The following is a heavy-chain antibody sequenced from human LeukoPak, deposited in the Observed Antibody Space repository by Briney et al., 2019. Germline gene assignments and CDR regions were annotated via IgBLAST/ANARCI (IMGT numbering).Heavy chain of an antibody. CDR1: GGSISSYY. D-gene: IGHD3-3*01. Sequence: KPSETLSLTCTVSGGSISSYYWSWIRQPPGKGLEWIGYIYYSGSTNYNPSLESRVTISVDTSKNQFSLKLSSVTAADTAVYYCARNRITIFGVGRFDYWGQGTLVTVSS. CDR2: IYYSGST. V-gene: IGHV4-59*01. J-gene: IGHJ4*02. CDR3: ARNRITIFGVGRFDY.